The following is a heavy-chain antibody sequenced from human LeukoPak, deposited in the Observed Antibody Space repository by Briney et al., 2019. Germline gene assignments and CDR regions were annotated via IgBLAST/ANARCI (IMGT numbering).Heavy chain of an antibody. CDR1: GFTFSSYA. CDR2: ISGSGGST. D-gene: IGHD2-2*01. Sequence: GGSLRLSCAASGFTFSSYAMSWVAKGPGKGLKWWSAISGSGGSTYYADSVKGRFSISRDNSKNTPYLQMNSLWAEDTAVCYCAKDRSYCSSTSCYRVFEYWGQGTLVTVSS. V-gene: IGHV3-23*01. CDR3: AKDRSYCSSTSCYRVFEY. J-gene: IGHJ4*02.